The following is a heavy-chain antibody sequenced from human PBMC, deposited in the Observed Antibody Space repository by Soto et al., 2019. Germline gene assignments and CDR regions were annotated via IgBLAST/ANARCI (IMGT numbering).Heavy chain of an antibody. CDR1: GFIFSTYG. V-gene: IGHV3-33*01. D-gene: IGHD1-26*01. CDR3: ARAVGPFDY. J-gene: IGHJ4*02. Sequence: QVQLVESGGGVVQPGRSLRLSCAASGFIFSTYGMHWVPQAPGKGLEWVAVIWYDGSNKYYADSVKGRFTISRDNSKNMLYLQMNSLRAEDTAMYYCARAVGPFDYWGQGTLVTVSS. CDR2: IWYDGSNK.